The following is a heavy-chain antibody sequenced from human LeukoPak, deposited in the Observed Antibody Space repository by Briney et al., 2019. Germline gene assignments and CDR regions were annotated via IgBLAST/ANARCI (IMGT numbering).Heavy chain of an antibody. V-gene: IGHV3-7*01. D-gene: IGHD5-24*01. CDR2: IKEDGSEK. CDR3: ARDWGSTDGCSWRY. J-gene: IGHJ4*02. CDR1: GLIFSSYW. Sequence: GGSLRLSCALSGLIFSSYWMSWVRQAPGKGLEWVAIIKEDGSEKYYVDSVKGRFTISRDNAKNSLYLQMNSLRAEDTAVYYCARDWGSTDGCSWRYWGQGTLVTVSS.